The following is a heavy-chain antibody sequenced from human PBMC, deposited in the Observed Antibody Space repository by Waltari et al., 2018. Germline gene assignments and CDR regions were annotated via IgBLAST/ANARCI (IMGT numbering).Heavy chain of an antibody. CDR1: GGSISSYY. Sequence: QVQLQESGPGLVKPSETLSLTCTVYGGSISSYYWSWIRQPPGKGLEWIGYIYYSGSTNYNPSLKSRVTISVDTSKNQFSLKLSSVTAADTAVYYCASVAARTRTLDYWGQGTLVTVSS. CDR2: IYYSGST. D-gene: IGHD6-6*01. V-gene: IGHV4-59*08. CDR3: ASVAARTRTLDY. J-gene: IGHJ4*02.